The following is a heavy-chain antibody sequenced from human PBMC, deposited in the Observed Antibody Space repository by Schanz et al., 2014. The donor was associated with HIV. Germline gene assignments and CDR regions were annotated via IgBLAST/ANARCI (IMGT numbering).Heavy chain of an antibody. CDR3: VRDLEPTIIGGYYRRYGMDV. D-gene: IGHD3-3*01. CDR2: MSYDGRNE. V-gene: IGHV3-33*08. CDR1: GFTFRSYG. Sequence: QVQLVESGGGVVQPGRSLRLSCAASGFTFRSYGMHWVRQAPGKGLECVASMSYDGRNEHYVDSVKGRFTISRDNSKNTLNLQMNSLRGDDTGVYFCVRDLEPTIIGGYYRRYGMDVWGQGATVIVSS. J-gene: IGHJ6*02.